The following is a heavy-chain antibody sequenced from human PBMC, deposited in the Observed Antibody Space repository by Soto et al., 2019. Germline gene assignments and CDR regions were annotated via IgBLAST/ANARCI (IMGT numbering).Heavy chain of an antibody. CDR3: AKGGLRAGYFYYYYGMDV. CDR1: GFTFSSYA. V-gene: IGHV3-23*01. J-gene: IGHJ6*02. CDR2: ISGSGGST. Sequence: GGSLRLSCAASGFTFSSYAMSWVRQAPGKGLEWVSAISGSGGSTYYADSVKGRFTISRDNSKNTLYLQMNSLRAEDTAVYYCAKGGLRAGYFYYYYGMDVWGQGTTVTVSS. D-gene: IGHD3-9*01.